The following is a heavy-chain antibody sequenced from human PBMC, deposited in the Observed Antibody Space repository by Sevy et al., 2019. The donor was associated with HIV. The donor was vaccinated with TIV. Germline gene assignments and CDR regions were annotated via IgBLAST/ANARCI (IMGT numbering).Heavy chain of an antibody. CDR3: AKERSTGGH. J-gene: IGHJ1*01. Sequence: GGSLRLSCVASGFTFGSYIMSWVRQAPGKGLEYVAGISGSGDNTYYADSVKGRLTISRDNSKNTLFLQMNSLRAEDTGIYYCAKERSTGGHWAQGTLVTVSS. D-gene: IGHD2-2*01. CDR1: GFTFGSYI. V-gene: IGHV3-23*01. CDR2: ISGSGDNT.